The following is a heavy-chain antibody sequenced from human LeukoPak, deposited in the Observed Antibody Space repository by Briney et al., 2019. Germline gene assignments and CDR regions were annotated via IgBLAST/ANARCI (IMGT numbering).Heavy chain of an antibody. J-gene: IGHJ4*02. CDR2: ISAYNGNT. D-gene: IGHD3-22*01. CDR1: GYTFTSYG. Sequence: ASVRVSCKASGYTFTSYGISWVRQAPGQGLEWMGWISAYNGNTNYAQKLQGRVTMTTDTSTSTAYMELRSLRSDDTAVYYCARDRYYDSSGYYSEYYFDYWGQGTLVPVSS. V-gene: IGHV1-18*01. CDR3: ARDRYYDSSGYYSEYYFDY.